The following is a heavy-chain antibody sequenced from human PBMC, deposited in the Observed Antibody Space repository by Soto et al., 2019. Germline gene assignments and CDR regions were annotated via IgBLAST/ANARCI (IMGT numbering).Heavy chain of an antibody. J-gene: IGHJ5*02. CDR1: GASISSRSSY. Sequence: SSETLSLTCIVSGASISSRSSYWGWIRQPPGQGLEWVGTFYSGSTYNNPSLKSRVTISVDTSKNQFSLKLSSVAAEDTAIYYCATTRGIAVGGSFDHWGQGTLVTVS. CDR3: ATTRGIAVGGSFDH. CDR2: FYSGST. D-gene: IGHD6-13*01. V-gene: IGHV4-39*01.